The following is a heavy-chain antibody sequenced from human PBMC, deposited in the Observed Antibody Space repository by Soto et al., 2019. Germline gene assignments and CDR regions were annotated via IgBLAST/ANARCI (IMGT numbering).Heavy chain of an antibody. J-gene: IGHJ5*02. CDR3: TTDAFRLREYNWFDP. CDR1: GFTFSNAW. V-gene: IGHV3-15*01. D-gene: IGHD5-18*01. Sequence: GSLRLSCAASGFTFSNAWMSWVRQAPGKGLEWVGRIKSKTDGGTTDYAAPVKGRFTISRDDSKNTLYLQMNSLKTEDTAVYYCTTDAFRLREYNWFDPWGQGTLVTVS. CDR2: IKSKTDGGTT.